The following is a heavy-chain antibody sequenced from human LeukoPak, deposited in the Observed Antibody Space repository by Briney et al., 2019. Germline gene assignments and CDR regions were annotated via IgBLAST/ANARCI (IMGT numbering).Heavy chain of an antibody. D-gene: IGHD6-6*01. CDR1: GGSISSGGSY. J-gene: IGHJ3*02. CDR3: ARGEVYDAFDI. Sequence: PSDTLSLTCTVSGGSISSGGSYWTWIRQHPGKGLEWVGYIYYSGSTYYNPSLKSRVTISVDTSKNQFSLKLSSVTAADTAVYYCARGEVYDAFDIWGQGTMVTVSS. CDR2: IYYSGST. V-gene: IGHV4-31*03.